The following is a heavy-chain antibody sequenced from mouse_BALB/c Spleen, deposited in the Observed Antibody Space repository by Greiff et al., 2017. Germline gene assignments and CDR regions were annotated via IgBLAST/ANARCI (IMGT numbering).Heavy chain of an antibody. Sequence: EVKVVESGGGLVQPGGSLRLSCATSGFTFTDYYMSWVRQPPGKALEWLGFIRNKANGYTTEYSASVKGRFTISRDNSQSILYLQMNTLRAEDSATYYCARVYGPYAMDYWGQGTSVTVSS. CDR2: IRNKANGYTT. CDR1: GFTFTDYY. CDR3: ARVYGPYAMDY. J-gene: IGHJ4*01. V-gene: IGHV7-3*02. D-gene: IGHD1-2*01.